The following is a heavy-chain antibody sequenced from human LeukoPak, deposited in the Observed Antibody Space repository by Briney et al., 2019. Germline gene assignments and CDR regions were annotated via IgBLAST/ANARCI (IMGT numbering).Heavy chain of an antibody. Sequence: SETLYLTCTVSGGSISSYYWSWIRQPAGKGLEWIGRIYTSGSTNYNPSLKSRVTISVDKSKNQFSLKLSSVTAADTAVYYCARDRPVYSSRYFDLWGRGTLVTVSS. CDR2: IYTSGST. V-gene: IGHV4-4*07. CDR3: ARDRPVYSSRYFDL. J-gene: IGHJ2*01. CDR1: GGSISSYY. D-gene: IGHD6-19*01.